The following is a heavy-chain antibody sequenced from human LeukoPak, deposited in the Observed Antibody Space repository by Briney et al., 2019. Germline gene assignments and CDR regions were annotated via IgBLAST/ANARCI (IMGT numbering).Heavy chain of an antibody. CDR2: IHPSGRL. V-gene: IGHV4-31*03. D-gene: IGHD3-22*01. J-gene: IGHJ4*02. CDR3: SRGLDSRKLGY. CDR1: GASFSSGDQY. Sequence: SETLSLTCTVSGASFSSGDQYWNWIRQSPGKGLEWIVSIHPSGRLYNNTSRESRDTISMDTSKNQFSLNLNSVTAADTAVYFCSRGLDSRKLGYWGQGTLVTVSS.